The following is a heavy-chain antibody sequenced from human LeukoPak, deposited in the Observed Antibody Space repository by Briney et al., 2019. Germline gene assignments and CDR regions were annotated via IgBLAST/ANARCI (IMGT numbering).Heavy chain of an antibody. D-gene: IGHD3-9*01. CDR3: TRRYYDLLTGYSYYFDY. V-gene: IGHV4-59*08. CDR1: GGSITSYY. Sequence: SETLSLTCTVSGGSITSYYWSWIRQPPGKGLEWIGYIYHTGSANYNPSLKSRVTMSVDTSKNQFSLKLSSVTAADTAVYYCTRRYYDLLTGYSYYFDYWGQGTLVTVSS. CDR2: IYHTGSA. J-gene: IGHJ4*02.